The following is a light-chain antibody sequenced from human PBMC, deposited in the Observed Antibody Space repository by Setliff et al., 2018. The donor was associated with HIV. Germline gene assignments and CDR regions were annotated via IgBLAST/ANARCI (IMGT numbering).Light chain of an antibody. J-gene: IGLJ1*01. CDR2: DVN. V-gene: IGLV2-11*01. CDR3: CSYAGSSPYV. CDR1: SSDVGGYNY. Sequence: QSVLTQPRSVSGSPGESVTFSCTGSSSDVGGYNYVSWYQEHPGKAPKLIIYDVNKRPSGVSDRFSGSKSVNTASLTISGLQAEDEADYYCCSYAGSSPYVFGTGTKV.